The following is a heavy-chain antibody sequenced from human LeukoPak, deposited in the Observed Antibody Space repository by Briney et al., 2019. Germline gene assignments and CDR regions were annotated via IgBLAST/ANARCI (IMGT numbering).Heavy chain of an antibody. CDR3: ARLRGAMTPVTSDFDY. J-gene: IGHJ4*02. Sequence: SSETLSLTCTVSGCSTSGSSYYWAWVRQPPGKGLEWVGSGVFIGRAYSKPSRRSRVTISVDTSRNQFSLNLSSVAAADTAVYYCARLRGAMTPVTSDFDYWGQGTLVTVSS. CDR2: GVFIGRA. CDR1: GCSTSGSSYY. V-gene: IGHV4-39*01. D-gene: IGHD4-17*01.